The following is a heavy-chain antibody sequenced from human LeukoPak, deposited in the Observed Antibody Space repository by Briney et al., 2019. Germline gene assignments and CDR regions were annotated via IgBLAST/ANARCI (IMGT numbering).Heavy chain of an antibody. D-gene: IGHD3-22*01. CDR3: ARMYYYDSSGNFDY. Sequence: ASQTLSLTCTVSGGSISSGGHYWNWIRQHPGEGLEWIGYIYYSGSTYYNPSLKSRVTISVDTSKNQFSLRLSSVTAADTAVYYCARMYYYDSSGNFDYWGQGTLVTVSS. CDR1: GGSISSGGHY. V-gene: IGHV4-31*03. CDR2: IYYSGST. J-gene: IGHJ4*02.